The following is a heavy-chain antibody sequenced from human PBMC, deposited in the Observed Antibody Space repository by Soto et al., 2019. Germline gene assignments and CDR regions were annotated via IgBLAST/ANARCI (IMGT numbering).Heavy chain of an antibody. CDR3: ARVLVGATGAFDI. D-gene: IGHD1-26*01. V-gene: IGHV1-46*01. Sequence: ASVKVSCKTSGYTFTNYFMRWVRQAPGQGLEWMGIINPSGGSPTYAQKFQGRLTMTSDTSTSTVYMELSSLRSEDTAVYYCARVLVGATGAFDIWGQGTMVTVSS. J-gene: IGHJ3*02. CDR1: GYTFTNYF. CDR2: INPSGGSP.